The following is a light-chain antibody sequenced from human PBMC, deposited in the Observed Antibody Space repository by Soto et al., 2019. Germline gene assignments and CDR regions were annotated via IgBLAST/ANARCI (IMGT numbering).Light chain of an antibody. J-gene: IGLJ3*02. CDR2: SNN. CDR1: SSNIGSHT. CDR3: AASDESLNGHWV. Sequence: QSVLTQPPSASGTPGQRVTISCSGSSSNIGSHTVNWYQQLPGTAPKLLIYSNNQRPSGVPDRFSGSKSGTSASLAISGLLSEDQADYYCAASDESLNGHWVFGGGTKVTVL. V-gene: IGLV1-44*01.